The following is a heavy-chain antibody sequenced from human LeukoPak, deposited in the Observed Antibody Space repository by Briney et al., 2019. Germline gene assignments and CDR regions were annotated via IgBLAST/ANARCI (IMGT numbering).Heavy chain of an antibody. V-gene: IGHV1-18*01. CDR1: GYTFTSYG. CDR2: ISAYNGNT. J-gene: IGHJ4*02. CDR3: ARDKTKYYDMLTGDAPTTDFDY. Sequence: ASVKVSCKASGYTFTSYGISWVRQAPGQGLEWMGWISAYNGNTNYAQKLQGRVTMTTDTSTSTAYMELRSLRSDDTAVYYCARDKTKYYDMLTGDAPTTDFDYWGQGTLVTVSS. D-gene: IGHD3-9*01.